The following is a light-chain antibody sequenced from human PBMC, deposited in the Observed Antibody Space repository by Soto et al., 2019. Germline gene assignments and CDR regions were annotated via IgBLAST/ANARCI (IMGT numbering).Light chain of an antibody. J-gene: IGKJ4*01. CDR1: ESITSY. CDR2: AAS. V-gene: IGKV1-39*01. Sequence: DIQMTQSPLSLSASVGARVTITRRASESITSYLNWYQQKPGKAPKLRIYAASSLHTGVPSRLSGSGFGTDFTLTISSLQPEDFATYFCQETYSSLTFGGGTKVDIK. CDR3: QETYSSLT.